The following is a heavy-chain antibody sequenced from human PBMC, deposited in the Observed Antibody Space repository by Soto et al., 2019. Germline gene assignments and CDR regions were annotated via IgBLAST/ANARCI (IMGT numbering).Heavy chain of an antibody. CDR3: ARGSVDWNYAPPGAFDI. CDR2: ISSSSSYI. D-gene: IGHD1-7*01. V-gene: IGHV3-21*01. Sequence: GGSLRLSCAASVFTFSSYSMNWVRQAPGKGLEWVSSISSSSSYIYYADSVKGRFTISRDNAKNSLYLQMNSLRAEDTAVYYCARGSVDWNYAPPGAFDIWGQGTMVTVSS. J-gene: IGHJ3*02. CDR1: VFTFSSYS.